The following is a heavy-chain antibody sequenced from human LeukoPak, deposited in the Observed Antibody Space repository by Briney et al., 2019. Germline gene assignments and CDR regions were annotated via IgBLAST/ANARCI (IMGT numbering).Heavy chain of an antibody. CDR2: ISSSGSTI. J-gene: IGHJ4*02. Sequence: PGGSLRLSCAASGFTFSSYEMNWVRQAPGKGLEWVSYISSSGSTIYYADSVKGRSTLSRDNDKNSLYLQMNSLRAEDTAVYYCARDYDYGDSDYWGQGTLVTVSS. V-gene: IGHV3-48*03. D-gene: IGHD4-17*01. CDR1: GFTFSSYE. CDR3: ARDYDYGDSDY.